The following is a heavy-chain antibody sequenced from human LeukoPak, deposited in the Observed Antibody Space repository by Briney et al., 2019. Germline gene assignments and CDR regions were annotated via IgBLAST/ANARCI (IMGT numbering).Heavy chain of an antibody. J-gene: IGHJ6*02. CDR2: INHSGST. CDR1: GGSFSGYY. V-gene: IGHV4-34*01. CDR3: ARGPFWSSGYYLYYYYGMDV. D-gene: IGHD3-22*01. Sequence: PSETLSLTCAVYGGSFSGYYWSWIRQPPGKGLEWIGEINHSGSTNYNPSLKSRVTISVDTSKNQFSLKLSSVTAADMAVYYCARGPFWSSGYYLYYYYGMDVWGQGTTVTVSS.